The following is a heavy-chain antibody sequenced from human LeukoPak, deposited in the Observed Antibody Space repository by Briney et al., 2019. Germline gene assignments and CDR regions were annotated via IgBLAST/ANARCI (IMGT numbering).Heavy chain of an antibody. V-gene: IGHV3-21*01. CDR3: ARGVVATDFDY. Sequence: GGSLRLSCAASGFTFSTCAMSWVRQAPGKGLEWVSGISGTTSGTYYADSVKGRFTISRDNAENSLYLQMNSLRAEDTAVYYCARGVVATDFDYWGQGTLVTVSS. D-gene: IGHD5-12*01. J-gene: IGHJ4*02. CDR1: GFTFSTCA. CDR2: ISGTTSGT.